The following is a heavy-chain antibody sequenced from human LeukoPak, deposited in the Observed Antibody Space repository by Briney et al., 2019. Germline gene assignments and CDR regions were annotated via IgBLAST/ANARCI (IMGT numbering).Heavy chain of an antibody. CDR2: IYYSGST. V-gene: IGHV4-59*08. CDR3: ARLVGMEAGSWYYYNTFPTGYYGMDV. Sequence: SETLSLTCNVSGGSISGYYWSWIRQPPGKGLEWIGYIYYSGSTNYNPSLKSRVTISADTSKNQFSLKLSSVTAADMAVYYCARLVGMEAGSWYYYNTFPTGYYGMDVWGQGTTVTVSS. J-gene: IGHJ6*02. CDR1: GGSISGYY. D-gene: IGHD6-13*01.